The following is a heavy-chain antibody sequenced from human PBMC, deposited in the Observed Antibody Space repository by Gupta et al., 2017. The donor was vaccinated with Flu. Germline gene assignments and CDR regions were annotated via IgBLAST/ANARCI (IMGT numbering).Heavy chain of an antibody. D-gene: IGHD3-22*01. V-gene: IGHV3-7*01. J-gene: IGHJ6*02. CDR2: INQDGREI. CDR3: ARLIFYDSGDYYRGGMDV. Sequence: MSWVRQVPGKGLEWVANINQDGREIYYVDSVKGRFTVSRDNAKNSLYLQMINLRAEDTAVYYCARLIFYDSGDYYRGGMDVWGQGTTVTVSS.